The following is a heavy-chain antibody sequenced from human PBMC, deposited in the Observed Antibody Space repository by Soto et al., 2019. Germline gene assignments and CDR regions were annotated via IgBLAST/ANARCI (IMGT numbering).Heavy chain of an antibody. CDR1: GFTFSSYA. Sequence: GGSLRLSYAASGFTFSSYAMHWVRQAPGKGLEWVAVISYDGSNKYYADSVKGRFTISRDNSKNTLYLQMNSLRAEDTAVYYCARLSGYSYGFNGWGQGTLVTVSS. D-gene: IGHD5-18*01. CDR2: ISYDGSNK. CDR3: ARLSGYSYGFNG. J-gene: IGHJ4*02. V-gene: IGHV3-30-3*01.